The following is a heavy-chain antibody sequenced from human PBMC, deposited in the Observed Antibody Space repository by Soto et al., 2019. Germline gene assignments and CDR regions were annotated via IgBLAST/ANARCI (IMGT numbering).Heavy chain of an antibody. CDR2: MSYSGST. CDR3: AGEGGVYYCGRNSMDSCFDL. D-gene: IGHD3-10*01. CDR1: GGSISSGGYY. J-gene: IGHJ5*02. Sequence: PSETLSLTCTVSGGSISSGGYYWSWIRQPLGKGLEWIGYMSYSGSTYYNPSLKSRVTIAVVKSRDPFSLRLSYVTAADTAVYYCAGEGGVYYCGRNSMDSCFDLWGQGTMVTVSS. V-gene: IGHV4-31*03.